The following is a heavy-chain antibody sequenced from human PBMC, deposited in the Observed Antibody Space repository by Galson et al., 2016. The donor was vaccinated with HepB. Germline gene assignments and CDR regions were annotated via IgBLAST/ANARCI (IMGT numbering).Heavy chain of an antibody. CDR1: GYTFTSYG. CDR3: ARGPHDYGGNQGYYYYGMDV. V-gene: IGHV1-18*01. D-gene: IGHD4-23*01. J-gene: IGHJ6*02. CDR2: ISAYNGNT. Sequence: SVKVSCKASGYTFTSYGISWVRQAPGQGLEWMGWISAYNGNTNYAQKPQGRVTMTTDTSTSTAYMELRSLGSDDTAVYYCARGPHDYGGNQGYYYYGMDVWGQGTTVTVSS.